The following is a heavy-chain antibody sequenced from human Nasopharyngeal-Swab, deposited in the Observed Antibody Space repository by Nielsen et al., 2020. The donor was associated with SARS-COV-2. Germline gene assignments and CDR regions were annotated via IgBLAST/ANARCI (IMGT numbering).Heavy chain of an antibody. V-gene: IGHV1-3*01. J-gene: IGHJ4*02. CDR3: ARVPAVAASRIDY. Sequence: ASVKVSGKASGYTLSNYAMYWVRQAPGQRPEFMGWINAGKGNTIYSQRFQGRVRISRDTSANTVYMELNRLRSEDTAVYYCARVPAVAASRIDYWGQGTLVTVSS. D-gene: IGHD6-19*01. CDR1: GYTLSNYA. CDR2: INAGKGNT.